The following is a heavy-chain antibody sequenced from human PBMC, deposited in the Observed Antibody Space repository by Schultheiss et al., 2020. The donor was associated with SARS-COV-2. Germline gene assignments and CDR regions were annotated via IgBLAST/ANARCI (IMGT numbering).Heavy chain of an antibody. D-gene: IGHD3-22*01. J-gene: IGHJ4*02. V-gene: IGHV1-2*02. CDR3: ARDSSGYYSADY. Sequence: ASVKVSCKASGYTFTSYGISWVRQAPGQGLEWMGWINPNSGGTNYAQKFQGRVTMTRDTSISTAYMELSRLRSDDTAVYYCARDSSGYYSADYWGQGTLVTVSS. CDR2: INPNSGGT. CDR1: GYTFTSYG.